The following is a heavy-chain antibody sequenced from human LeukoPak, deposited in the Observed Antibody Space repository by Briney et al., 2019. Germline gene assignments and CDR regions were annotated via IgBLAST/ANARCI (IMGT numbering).Heavy chain of an antibody. D-gene: IGHD4-17*01. V-gene: IGHV3-30*04. CDR1: GFTFSSYA. CDR2: ISYDGSNK. J-gene: IGHJ4*02. Sequence: GGSLRLSCAASGFTFSSYAMHWVRQAPGKGLEWVAVISYDGSNKYYADSVKGRFTISRDNSKNTLYLQMNSLRAEGTAVYYCARMTTVTIVLDYWGQGTLVTVSS. CDR3: ARMTTVTIVLDY.